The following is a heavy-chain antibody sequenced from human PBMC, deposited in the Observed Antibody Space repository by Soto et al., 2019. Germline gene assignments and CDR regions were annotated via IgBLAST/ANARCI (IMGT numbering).Heavy chain of an antibody. CDR2: ISYSGNS. J-gene: IGHJ5*02. CDR1: GGSISRPGYY. D-gene: IGHD2-8*01. V-gene: IGHV4-31*03. CDR3: ARLRREGNGLPDL. Sequence: QMQLQESGPGLVKPSQTLSLICSVSGGSISRPGYYWAWIRQHPARGLEWIGSISYSGNSNLNPSLQARLILSVDTSQNCFSLRLNSATAADTPVYYCARLRREGNGLPDLWGQGVRVTVSS.